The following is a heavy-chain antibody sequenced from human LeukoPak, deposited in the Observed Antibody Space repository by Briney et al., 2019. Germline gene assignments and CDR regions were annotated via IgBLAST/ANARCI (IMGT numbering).Heavy chain of an antibody. J-gene: IGHJ5*02. Sequence: PSQTLSLTCTVSGGSISSGDYYWSWIRQPPGKGLEWIGNIYYSGSTNYNPSLKSRVTISLDTSKNQFSLRLTSVTAADTSVYYCARGSTSWDPWGQGTLVTVSS. D-gene: IGHD2-2*01. CDR2: IYYSGST. CDR1: GGSISSGDYY. CDR3: ARGSTSWDP. V-gene: IGHV4-61*08.